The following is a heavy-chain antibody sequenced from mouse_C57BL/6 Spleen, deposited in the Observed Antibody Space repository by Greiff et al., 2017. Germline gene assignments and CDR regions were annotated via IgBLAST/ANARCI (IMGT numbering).Heavy chain of an antibody. Sequence: VQLQQSGPVLVKPGASVKMSCKASGYTFTDYYMNWVKQSHGKSLEWIGVINPYNGGTSYNQKFKGKATLTVDKSSSTAYMELNSLTSEDSAVYYCARVDYGFYYFDYWGQGTTLTVSS. CDR3: ARVDYGFYYFDY. J-gene: IGHJ2*01. V-gene: IGHV1-19*01. CDR2: INPYNGGT. D-gene: IGHD1-1*02. CDR1: GYTFTDYY.